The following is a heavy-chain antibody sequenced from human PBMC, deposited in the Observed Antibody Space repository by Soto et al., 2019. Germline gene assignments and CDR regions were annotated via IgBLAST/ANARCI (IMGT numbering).Heavy chain of an antibody. J-gene: IGHJ5*01. CDR2: INHSGST. Sequence: SETLSLTCAVYGGSFSGYYWSWIRQPPGKGLEWIGEINHSGSTNYNPSLKSRVTISVDTSKNQFSLKLSSVTAADTAVYYCATVVIPGTRHTDFDSRGQGVSVTVSS. D-gene: IGHD2-21*01. CDR1: GGSFSGYY. V-gene: IGHV4-34*01. CDR3: ATVVIPGTRHTDFDS.